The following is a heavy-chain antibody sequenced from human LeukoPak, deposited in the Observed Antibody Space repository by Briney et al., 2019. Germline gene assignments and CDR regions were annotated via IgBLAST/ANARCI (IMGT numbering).Heavy chain of an antibody. J-gene: IGHJ4*02. Sequence: GASVKVSCKASGYTFTSYGISWVRQAPGQGLEWMGWISAYNGNTNYAQKLQGRVTMTTDTSTSTAYMELRSLRSDDTAVYYCARAAPRSGWTYYYDSSGYYYYFDYWGQGTLVTVSS. CDR3: ARAAPRSGWTYYYDSSGYYYYFDY. CDR2: ISAYNGNT. V-gene: IGHV1-18*01. D-gene: IGHD3-22*01. CDR1: GYTFTSYG.